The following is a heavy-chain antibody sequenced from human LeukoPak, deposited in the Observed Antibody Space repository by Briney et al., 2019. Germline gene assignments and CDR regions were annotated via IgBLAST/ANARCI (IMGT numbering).Heavy chain of an antibody. CDR2: ISSSSSYI. CDR1: GFTFSSYS. J-gene: IGHJ5*02. V-gene: IGHV3-21*04. D-gene: IGHD3-3*01. Sequence: PGGSLRLSCAASGFTFSSYSMNWVRQAPGKGLEWVSSISSSSSYIYYADSVKGRFTISRDNSKNSLYLQMNSLRTEDTALYYCAKSYYYDFWSGYRNWFDPWGQGTLVTVSS. CDR3: AKSYYYDFWSGYRNWFDP.